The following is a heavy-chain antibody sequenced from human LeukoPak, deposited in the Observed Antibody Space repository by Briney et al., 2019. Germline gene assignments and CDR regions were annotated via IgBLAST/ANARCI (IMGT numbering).Heavy chain of an antibody. CDR2: INPNSGGT. CDR3: ARPLTTSGWYFDL. D-gene: IGHD1-14*01. Sequence: ASVKVSCKAPGYTFTGFYIHWVRQAPGQGLEWMGWINPNSGGTNYAQKFQDRVTMTRDTSISTAYMELSSLRSDDTAIYYCARPLTTSGWYFDLWGRGTLVTVSS. CDR1: GYTFTGFY. V-gene: IGHV1-2*02. J-gene: IGHJ2*01.